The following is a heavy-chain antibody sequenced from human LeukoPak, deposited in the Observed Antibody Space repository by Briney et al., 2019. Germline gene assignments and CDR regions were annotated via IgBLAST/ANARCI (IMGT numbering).Heavy chain of an antibody. Sequence: GGSLRLSCAASGFTFSSYAMSWVRQAPGKGLEWVLAISGSGGSTYYADSVKGRFTISRDNSKNTLYPQMNSLRAEDTAVYYCAKDLGDYGSGSYYNYYYYYMDVWGKGTTVTVSS. V-gene: IGHV3-23*01. CDR2: ISGSGGST. CDR1: GFTFSSYA. J-gene: IGHJ6*03. D-gene: IGHD3-10*01. CDR3: AKDLGDYGSGSYYNYYYYYMDV.